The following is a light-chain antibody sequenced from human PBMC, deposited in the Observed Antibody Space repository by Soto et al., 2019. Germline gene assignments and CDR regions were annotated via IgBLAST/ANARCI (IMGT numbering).Light chain of an antibody. J-gene: IGKJ1*01. CDR3: QQYNNWPRT. CDR2: GAS. CDR1: QSVGTH. Sequence: EIVMTQSPATLSVSPGERATLSCRASQSVGTHLAWYQQKPGQAPRLLLYGASTRATGIPARLSGSGSGTEFTLTISSLQSEDFAVYCCQQYNNWPRTFGQGTKVEIK. V-gene: IGKV3-15*01.